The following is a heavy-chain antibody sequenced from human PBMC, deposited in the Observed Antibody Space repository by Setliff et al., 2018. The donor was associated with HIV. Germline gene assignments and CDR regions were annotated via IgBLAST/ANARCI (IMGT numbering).Heavy chain of an antibody. D-gene: IGHD3-10*01. V-gene: IGHV3-74*01. CDR3: ARGYYGSDLQNAMDV. CDR2: INSDGFKT. J-gene: IGHJ6*02. CDR1: GFTFSRDW. Sequence: PGGSLRLSCAAFGFTFSRDWMHWVRQGPGKGLVWVARINSDGFKTNHADSVRGRFTIFRDNAKNTLYLQMDSLRGEDTAVYYCARGYYGSDLQNAMDVWGQGTTVTVSS.